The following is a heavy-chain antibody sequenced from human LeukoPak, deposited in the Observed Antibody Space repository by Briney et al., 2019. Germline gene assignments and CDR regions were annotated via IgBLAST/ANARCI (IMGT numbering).Heavy chain of an antibody. V-gene: IGHV3-74*01. CDR2: INSDGSST. CDR1: GFTFSSYW. D-gene: IGHD6-6*01. CDR3: ARELDYYYGMDV. Sequence: GGSLRLSCAASGFTFSSYWMHWVRQAPGKGLVWVSRINSDGSSTSYADSVKGRFTISRDNAKNMLYLQMNSLRAEDTAVYYCARELDYYYGMDVWGKGTTVTVSS. J-gene: IGHJ6*04.